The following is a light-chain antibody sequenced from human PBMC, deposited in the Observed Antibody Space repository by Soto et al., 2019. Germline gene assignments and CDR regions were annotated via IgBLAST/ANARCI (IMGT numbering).Light chain of an antibody. V-gene: IGKV3-20*01. CDR1: QNVYNNY. CDR2: GAS. CDR3: PQYGSSPPT. Sequence: EIVLTQSPGTLSLSPGERATLSCRASQNVYNNYLAWYQQQPGQAPRLLINGASSRATGIPDRFSGSGSGTDFTLTISRLEPEDSAVYYCPQYGSSPPTFGGGTKLAIQ. J-gene: IGKJ4*01.